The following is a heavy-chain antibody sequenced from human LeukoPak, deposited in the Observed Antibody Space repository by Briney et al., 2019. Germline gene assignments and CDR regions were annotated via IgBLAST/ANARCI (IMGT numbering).Heavy chain of an antibody. CDR1: GYTFTSYG. Sequence: ASVKVSCKASGYTFTSYGISWVRQAPGQGLEWMGWISAYNGNTNYAQKPQGRVTMTTDTSTSTAYMELRSLRSDDTAVYYCARHYGSGSYYKNYYYYMDVWGKGTTVTVSS. CDR2: ISAYNGNT. D-gene: IGHD3-10*01. V-gene: IGHV1-18*01. J-gene: IGHJ6*03. CDR3: ARHYGSGSYYKNYYYYMDV.